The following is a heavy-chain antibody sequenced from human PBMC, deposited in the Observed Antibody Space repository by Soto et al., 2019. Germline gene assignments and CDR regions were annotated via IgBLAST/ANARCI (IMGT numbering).Heavy chain of an antibody. J-gene: IGHJ6*03. V-gene: IGHV3-33*01. CDR1: GFTFSSYA. Sequence: QVQLVESGGGVVQPGRSLRLSCAASGFTFSSYAMHWVRQAPGKGLEWVAVIWYDGSNQYYADSVKGRFTISRENSENTLYVEMNSLRAEDTDVYYCARDMVRGVIRYYYYMDVWGKGTTVTVSS. D-gene: IGHD3-10*01. CDR2: IWYDGSNQ. CDR3: ARDMVRGVIRYYYYMDV.